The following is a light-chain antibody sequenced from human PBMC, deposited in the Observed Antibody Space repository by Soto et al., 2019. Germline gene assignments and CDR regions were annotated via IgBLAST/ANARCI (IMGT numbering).Light chain of an antibody. Sequence: EIVLTEPPATLSLSPGERATLSCRASQSVSRNLAWYQQKPGQAPRLLIYGASNRATGIPARFSGSGSGTDFTLTISSLEPEDFAVYYCQQRSNWTFGQGTKVEIK. J-gene: IGKJ1*01. V-gene: IGKV3-11*01. CDR3: QQRSNWT. CDR2: GAS. CDR1: QSVSRN.